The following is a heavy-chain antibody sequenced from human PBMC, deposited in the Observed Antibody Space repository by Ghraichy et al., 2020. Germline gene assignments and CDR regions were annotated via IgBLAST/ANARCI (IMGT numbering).Heavy chain of an antibody. V-gene: IGHV3-66*01. CDR1: GLTVSSNY. Sequence: LSLTCAASGLTVSSNYMSWVRQAPGKGLEWVSVLYSGGSPYYAGSVKGRFTISRDNSKNTLYLQMNSLRAEDTAVYYCARDRGNDDSRVLDYWGQGTLVTVSS. CDR3: ARDRGNDDSRVLDY. J-gene: IGHJ4*02. D-gene: IGHD3-22*01. CDR2: LYSGGSP.